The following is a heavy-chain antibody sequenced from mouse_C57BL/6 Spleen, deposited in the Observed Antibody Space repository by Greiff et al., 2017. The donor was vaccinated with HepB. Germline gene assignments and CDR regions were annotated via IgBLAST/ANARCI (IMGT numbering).Heavy chain of an antibody. Sequence: VQLQQSDAELVKPGASVKISCKVSGYTFTDHTIHWMKQRPEQGLEWIGYIYPRDGSTKYNEKFKGKATLTADKSSSTAYMQLNSLTSEDSAVYFCSRGIYDGYYGYAMDYWGQGTSVTVSS. CDR1: GYTFTDHT. CDR2: IYPRDGST. J-gene: IGHJ4*01. V-gene: IGHV1-78*01. D-gene: IGHD2-3*01. CDR3: SRGIYDGYYGYAMDY.